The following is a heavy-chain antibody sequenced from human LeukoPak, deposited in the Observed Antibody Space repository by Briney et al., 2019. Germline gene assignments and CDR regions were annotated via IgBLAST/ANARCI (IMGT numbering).Heavy chain of an antibody. CDR1: GGSISSSTYY. CDR3: ARGPDDAFDI. J-gene: IGHJ3*02. V-gene: IGHV4-39*07. CDR2: IYYSGST. Sequence: SETLSLTCTVSGGSISSSTYYWGWIRQPPGKGLEWIGSIYYSGSTYYNPSLKSRVTMSVDTSKNQFSLKLSSVTAADTAVYYCARGPDDAFDIWGQGTMVTVSS.